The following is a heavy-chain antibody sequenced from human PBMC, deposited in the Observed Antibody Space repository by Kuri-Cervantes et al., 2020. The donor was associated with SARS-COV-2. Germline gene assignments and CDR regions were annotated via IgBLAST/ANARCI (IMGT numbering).Heavy chain of an antibody. J-gene: IGHJ2*01. CDR3: ARIFVPAAILTDGWYFDL. D-gene: IGHD2-2*02. Sequence: SETLSLTCAVSGYSISSGYYWGWIRQPPGKGLEWIGSIYHSGSTYYNPSLKSRVTISIDTSKNQFSLKLSSVTAADTALYYCARIFVPAAILTDGWYFDLWGRGTLVTVSS. CDR1: GYSISSGYY. V-gene: IGHV4-38-2*01. CDR2: IYHSGST.